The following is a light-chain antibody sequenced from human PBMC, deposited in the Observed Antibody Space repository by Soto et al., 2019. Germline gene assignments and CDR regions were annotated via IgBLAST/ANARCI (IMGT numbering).Light chain of an antibody. Sequence: QSVLTQPASVSGSPGQSITISCTGTSSDVGSYNLVSWYQQDPGKAPKLMIYEANKRPSGVSNRFSGSKSGNTATLTISGLQTEDEADYYCCSYAGSSTFLVFGGGTKVTVL. CDR1: SSDVGSYNL. CDR3: CSYAGSSTFLV. J-gene: IGLJ2*01. CDR2: EAN. V-gene: IGLV2-23*02.